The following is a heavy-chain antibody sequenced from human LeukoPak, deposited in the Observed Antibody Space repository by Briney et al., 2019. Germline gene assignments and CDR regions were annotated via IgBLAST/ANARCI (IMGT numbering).Heavy chain of an antibody. J-gene: IGHJ4*02. CDR3: ARDGSGSSYIDY. V-gene: IGHV3-33*01. Sequence: QPGRSLRLSCAASRFTFSSYGMHWVRQAPGKGLEWVAVIWYDGSNKYYADSVKGRFTISRDNSKNTLYLQMNSLRAEDTAVYYCARDGSGSSYIDYWGQGTLVTVSS. CDR1: RFTFSSYG. CDR2: IWYDGSNK. D-gene: IGHD3-10*01.